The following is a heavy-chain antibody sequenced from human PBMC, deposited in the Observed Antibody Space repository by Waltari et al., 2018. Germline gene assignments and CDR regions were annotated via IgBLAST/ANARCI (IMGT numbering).Heavy chain of an antibody. CDR1: GGSISSYY. CDR2: IYYSGST. D-gene: IGHD5-12*01. Sequence: QVQLQESGPGLVKPSETLSLTCTVSGGSISSYYWSWIRQPPGKGLEWIGYIYYSGSTKYNPSLKSRVSISVDTSKNQFSLELRSVTAADTAVFYCARVFERGYSGYDYFDYWGQGTLVTVSS. J-gene: IGHJ4*02. CDR3: ARVFERGYSGYDYFDY. V-gene: IGHV4-59*01.